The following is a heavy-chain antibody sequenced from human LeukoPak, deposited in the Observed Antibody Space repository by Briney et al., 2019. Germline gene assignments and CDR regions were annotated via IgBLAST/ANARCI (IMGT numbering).Heavy chain of an antibody. V-gene: IGHV5-51*01. J-gene: IGHJ5*02. CDR3: ARQGYDFWSGYSSNWFDP. CDR2: IYPGDSDT. CDR1: GYSFTSYW. Sequence: GESLKISCKGSGYSFTSYWIAWVRQMPGKGLEWMGIIYPGDSDTRYSPSFQGQVTISADKSISTAYLQWSSLKASDTAIYYCARQGYDFWSGYSSNWFDPWGQGTLVTVSS. D-gene: IGHD3-3*01.